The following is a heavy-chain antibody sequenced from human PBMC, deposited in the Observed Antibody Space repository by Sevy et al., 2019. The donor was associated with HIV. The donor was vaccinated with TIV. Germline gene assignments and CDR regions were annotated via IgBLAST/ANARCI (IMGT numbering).Heavy chain of an antibody. J-gene: IGHJ4*02. V-gene: IGHV4-31*03. CDR1: GGSISSGGYY. CDR3: ASDHDSSGYYYD. CDR2: IYYSGST. D-gene: IGHD3-22*01. Sequence: SETLSLTCTVSGGSISSGGYYWSWIRQHPGKGLEWIGYIYYSGSTYYNPSLKSRVIISVDTSKKQFSLKLSSVTAADTAVYYCASDHDSSGYYYDWGQGTLVTVSS.